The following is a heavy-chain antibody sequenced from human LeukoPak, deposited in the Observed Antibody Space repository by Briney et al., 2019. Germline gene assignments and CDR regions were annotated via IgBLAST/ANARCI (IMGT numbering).Heavy chain of an antibody. CDR3: ARDRCGGDCYLNYGMDV. CDR2: ISYDGSNK. D-gene: IGHD2-21*02. CDR1: GFTFSSYA. J-gene: IGHJ6*02. Sequence: PGGSLRLSCAASGFTFSSYAMHWVRQAPGKGLEWVAIISYDGSNKYYADSVKGRFTISRDNSKNTLYLQMNSLRAEVTAVYYCARDRCGGDCYLNYGMDVWGQGTTVTVSS. V-gene: IGHV3-30-3*01.